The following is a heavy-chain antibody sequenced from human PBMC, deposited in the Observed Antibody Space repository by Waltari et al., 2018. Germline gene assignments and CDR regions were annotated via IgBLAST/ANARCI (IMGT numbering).Heavy chain of an antibody. D-gene: IGHD3-3*01. J-gene: IGHJ4*02. Sequence: EVQLVESGGGLVQPGRSLRLPCTTSGFTLGDYGMSWVRQAPGKGLEWVGFTRSNAYYGTVEYAASVKGRFTISRDDSKSIVYLQMNSLKTEDTAVYYCTRVKGSFWGGYCFDSWGQGTPVTVSS. CDR2: TRSNAYYGTV. CDR1: GFTLGDYG. CDR3: TRVKGSFWGGYCFDS. V-gene: IGHV3-49*04.